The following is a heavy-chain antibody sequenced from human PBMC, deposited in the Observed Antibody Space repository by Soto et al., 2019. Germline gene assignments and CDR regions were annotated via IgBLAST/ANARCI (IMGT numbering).Heavy chain of an antibody. CDR2: MNPNSGNT. Sequence: QVQLVQSGAEVKKPGASVKVSCKASGYTFTSYDINWVRQATGQGLEWMGWMNPNSGNTGYAQKFQGRVTMTRNTSISTAYMELSSLRSEDTAVYYCARARAYYYGSGRLLNYYYYMDVWGKGTTVTVSS. CDR1: GYTFTSYD. D-gene: IGHD3-10*01. J-gene: IGHJ6*03. CDR3: ARARAYYYGSGRLLNYYYYMDV. V-gene: IGHV1-8*01.